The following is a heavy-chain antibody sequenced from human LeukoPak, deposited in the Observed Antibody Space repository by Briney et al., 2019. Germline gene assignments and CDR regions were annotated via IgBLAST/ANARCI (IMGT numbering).Heavy chain of an antibody. CDR1: GFTFSSYG. J-gene: IGHJ4*02. D-gene: IGHD3-10*01. CDR2: IRYDGSNK. CDR3: AKENSPVVRGVIITHFDY. Sequence: SGGSLRLSCAASGFTFSSYGMHWVRQAPGKGLEWVALIRYDGSNKYYADSVKGRFTISRDNSKNTLYLQMNSLRAEDTAVYYCAKENSPVVRGVIITHFDYWGQGTLVTVSS. V-gene: IGHV3-30*02.